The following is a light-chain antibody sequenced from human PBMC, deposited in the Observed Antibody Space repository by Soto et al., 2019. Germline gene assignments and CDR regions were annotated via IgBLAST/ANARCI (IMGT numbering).Light chain of an antibody. CDR1: QSVSSSF. V-gene: IGKV3-20*01. CDR2: GAS. Sequence: EIVLTQSPATLSLSPGERATLSCRASQSVSSSFLAWYQQNPGQAPRLLIYGASSRATGIPDRFSGSGSGTDFTLTISRLEPEDFAVYYCHQYDSWTFGQGTKVDIK. CDR3: HQYDSWT. J-gene: IGKJ1*01.